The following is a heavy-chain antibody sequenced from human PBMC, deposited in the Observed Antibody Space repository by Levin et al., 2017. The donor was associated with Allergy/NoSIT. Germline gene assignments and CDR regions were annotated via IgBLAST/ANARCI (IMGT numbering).Heavy chain of an antibody. V-gene: IGHV3-21*01. CDR2: ISSSSSYI. D-gene: IGHD5-18*01. CDR3: ARDYGYSYDAFDI. Sequence: KHGESLKISCAASGFTFSSYSMNWVRQAPGKGLEWVSSISSSSSYIYYADSVKGRFTISRDNAKNSLYLQMNSLRAEDTAVYYCARDYGYSYDAFDIWGQGTMVTVSS. CDR1: GFTFSSYS. J-gene: IGHJ3*02.